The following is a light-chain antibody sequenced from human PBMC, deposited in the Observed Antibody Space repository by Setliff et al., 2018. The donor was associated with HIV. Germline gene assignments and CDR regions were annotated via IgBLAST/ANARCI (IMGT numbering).Light chain of an antibody. V-gene: IGLV2-14*01. Sequence: QSVLTQPASVSGSPGQSITISCTGTSSDVGGHSYVSWYQQHPGKAPKLIIYEVRNRPSGVSNRFSGSKSGNTASLTISGRQAEDEADYYCSSYAISNTLPFGTGTKVTVL. CDR1: SSDVGGHSY. CDR3: SSYAISNTLP. CDR2: EVR. J-gene: IGLJ1*01.